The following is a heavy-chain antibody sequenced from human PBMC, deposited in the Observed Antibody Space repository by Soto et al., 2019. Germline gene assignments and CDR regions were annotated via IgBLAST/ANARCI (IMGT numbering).Heavy chain of an antibody. CDR3: ARDTATVTTQMFDP. CDR1: GGPFSGYY. D-gene: IGHD4-17*01. Sequence: SETLSLTCAVYGGPFSGYYWSWIRQPPGKGLEWIGEINHSGSTNYNPSLKSRVTISVDTSKNQFSLKLSSVTAADTAVYYCARDTATVTTQMFDPWGQGTLVTVSS. CDR2: INHSGST. J-gene: IGHJ5*02. V-gene: IGHV4-34*01.